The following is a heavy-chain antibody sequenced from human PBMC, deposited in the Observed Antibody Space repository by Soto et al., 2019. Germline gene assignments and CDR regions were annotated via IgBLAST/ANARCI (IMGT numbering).Heavy chain of an antibody. V-gene: IGHV4-34*01. CDR2: INHSGST. Sequence: SETLSLTCAVYGGSFSGYYWSWIRQPPGKGLEWIGEINHSGSTNYNPSLKSRVTISVDTSKNQFSLKLSSVTAADTAVYYCARRRRYYDSSGYYYVHYFDYWGQGTLVTVSS. J-gene: IGHJ4*02. CDR3: ARRRRYYDSSGYYYVHYFDY. D-gene: IGHD3-22*01. CDR1: GGSFSGYY.